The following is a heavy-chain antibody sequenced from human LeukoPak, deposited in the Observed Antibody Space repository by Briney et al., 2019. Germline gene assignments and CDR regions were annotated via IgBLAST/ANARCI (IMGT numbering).Heavy chain of an antibody. V-gene: IGHV3-21*01. J-gene: IGHJ3*02. Sequence: SMTLSSAAYGFTVSSNYMSWVRQAQGKGLEWVSSISGISSSTYYANSAKGRITMSRDSAKNSLFLQMSSLRAADTAVYYCAREQYYYDSSGYSVIGAFDIWAEGTIVTVSS. CDR1: GFTVSSNY. CDR2: ISGISSST. D-gene: IGHD3-22*01. CDR3: AREQYYYDSSGYSVIGAFDI.